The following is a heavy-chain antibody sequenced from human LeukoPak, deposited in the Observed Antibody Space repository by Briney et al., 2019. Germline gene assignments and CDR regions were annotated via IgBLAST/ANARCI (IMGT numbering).Heavy chain of an antibody. Sequence: SETLSLTCTVSGGSISSYYWSWIRQPPGKGLEWIGYIYYSGSTNYNPSLKSRVTISVDTSKNQFSLKLSSVTAANTAVYYCARHLAAARGGWFDPWGQGTLVTVSS. CDR3: ARHLAAARGGWFDP. V-gene: IGHV4-59*08. D-gene: IGHD6-13*01. CDR1: GGSISSYY. J-gene: IGHJ5*02. CDR2: IYYSGST.